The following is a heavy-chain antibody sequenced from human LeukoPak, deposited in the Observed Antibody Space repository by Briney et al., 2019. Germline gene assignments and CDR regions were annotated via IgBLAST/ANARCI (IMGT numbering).Heavy chain of an antibody. V-gene: IGHV3-33*01. D-gene: IGHD3-16*01. CDR2: IWYDGSNK. CDR1: GFTFSSYG. J-gene: IGHJ4*02. Sequence: GGSLRLSCAASGFTFSSYGMHWVRQAPGKGLEGVAVIWYDGSNKYYADSAKGRFTISRDNSKNTLYLQMNSLRAEDTAVYYCARQGWGGNYFDYWGQGTLVTVSS. CDR3: ARQGWGGNYFDY.